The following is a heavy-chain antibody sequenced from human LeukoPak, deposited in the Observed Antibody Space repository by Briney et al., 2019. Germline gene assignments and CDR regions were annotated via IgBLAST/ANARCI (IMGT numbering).Heavy chain of an antibody. J-gene: IGHJ6*03. CDR3: TTTSGTRGYYYMDV. V-gene: IGHV3-15*01. CDR1: GFTLSNAW. Sequence: GGSLRLSCAASGFTLSNAWMSWVRQAPGKGLEWAGRIKSRTDGGTTDYAAPVKDRFTISRDDSKNTLYLQMNSLKTEDTAVYYCTTTSGTRGYYYMDVWGKGTTVTVSS. D-gene: IGHD1-26*01. CDR2: IKSRTDGGTT.